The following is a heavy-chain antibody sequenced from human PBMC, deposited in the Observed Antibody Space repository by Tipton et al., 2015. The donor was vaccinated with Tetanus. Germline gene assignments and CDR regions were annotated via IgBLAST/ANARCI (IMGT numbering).Heavy chain of an antibody. Sequence: TLSLTCTVSGGSISSGGYYWGWIRQPPGKVLEWIGDIYYTGNTNYKPSLRSRVSMSVDTSKYQFSLRLSSVTAADTAVYYCVRLWGYYYDSSGYPDSWGRGTLVTVSS. J-gene: IGHJ5*01. CDR2: IYYTGNT. D-gene: IGHD3-22*01. CDR3: VRLWGYYYDSSGYPDS. CDR1: GGSISSGGYY. V-gene: IGHV4-39*01.